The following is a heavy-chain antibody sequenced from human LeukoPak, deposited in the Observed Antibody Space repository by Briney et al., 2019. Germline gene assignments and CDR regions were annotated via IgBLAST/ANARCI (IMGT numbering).Heavy chain of an antibody. CDR3: ARQGVRGVNT. V-gene: IGHV4-34*01. CDR2: INHSGST. J-gene: IGHJ5*02. D-gene: IGHD3-10*01. CDR1: GGSFSGYY. Sequence: PSETLSLTCAVYGGSFSGYYWSWIRQPPGKGLEWIGEINHSGSTNYNPSLKSRVTISVDTSKNQFSLKLSSVTAADTAVYYCARQGVRGVNTWGQGTLVTVSS.